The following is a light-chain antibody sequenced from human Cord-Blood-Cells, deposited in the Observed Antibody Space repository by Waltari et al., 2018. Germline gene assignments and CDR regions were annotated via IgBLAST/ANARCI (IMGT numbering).Light chain of an antibody. Sequence: QSALTQPASVSGSPGQSITISRTGTSSDVGSYNLVSWYQQHPGKAPKLMLYEGSKRPSVVSNRFSGSKSGNTASLTISGLQAEDEADYYCCSYAGSSTYVFGTGTNVTVL. J-gene: IGLJ1*01. V-gene: IGLV2-23*01. CDR2: EGS. CDR3: CSYAGSSTYV. CDR1: SSDVGSYNL.